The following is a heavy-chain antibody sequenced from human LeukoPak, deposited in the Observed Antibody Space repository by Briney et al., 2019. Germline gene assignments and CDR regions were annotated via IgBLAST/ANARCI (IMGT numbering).Heavy chain of an antibody. CDR3: ARGARSRGSWGSSDAKPSDY. V-gene: IGHV1-8*01. CDR2: MNPNSGNT. J-gene: IGHJ4*02. CDR1: GYTFTSYD. D-gene: IGHD2-15*01. Sequence: GASVKVSCKASGYTFTSYDINWVRQATGQGLEWMGWMNPNSGNTGYAQKFQGRVTMTRNTSISTAYMELSSLRSEDTAVYYCARGARSRGSWGSSDAKPSDYWGQGTLVTVSS.